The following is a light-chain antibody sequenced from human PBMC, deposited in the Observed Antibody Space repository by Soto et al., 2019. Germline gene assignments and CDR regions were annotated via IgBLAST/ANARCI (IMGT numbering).Light chain of an antibody. V-gene: IGKV3-11*01. CDR2: DAY. J-gene: IGKJ5*01. CDR1: QSFRGL. Sequence: EVVLTQSPVTLSLSPGERATLSCRASQSFRGLLAWYQQKPGQAPRLLIYDAYNRATVIPPRFSGSGSGTDFTLTISSLVAEDAAVYYCQQRHMWPITFGQGTRLEIK. CDR3: QQRHMWPIT.